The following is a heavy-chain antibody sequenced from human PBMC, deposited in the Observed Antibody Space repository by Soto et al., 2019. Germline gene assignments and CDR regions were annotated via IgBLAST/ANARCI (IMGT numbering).Heavy chain of an antibody. CDR3: ARRYFGSSWSAFDC. Sequence: WVLRVLPPTGKGLEWVPNIKQDGSDKDYVESVKCRFTIARDNAENSLFLQMNSLRAEDTAVYYRARRYFGSSWSAFDCWGQGTLGIVSS. J-gene: IGHJ4*02. CDR1: W. D-gene: IGHD6-13*01. CDR2: IKQDGSDK. V-gene: IGHV3-7*05.